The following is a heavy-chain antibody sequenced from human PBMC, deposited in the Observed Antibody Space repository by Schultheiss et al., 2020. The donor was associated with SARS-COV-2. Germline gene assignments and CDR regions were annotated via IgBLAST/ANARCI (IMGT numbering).Heavy chain of an antibody. CDR2: ISYDGSNK. D-gene: IGHD6-6*01. Sequence: GGSLRLSCAASGFTFSSYAMHWVRQAPGKGLEWVAVISYDGSNKYYADSVKGRFTISRDNSKNSLYLQMNSLRDEDTAVYYCAKIAARRGNYYYYGMDVWGQGTTVTVSS. V-gene: IGHV3-30-3*02. CDR1: GFTFSSYA. J-gene: IGHJ6*02. CDR3: AKIAARRGNYYYYGMDV.